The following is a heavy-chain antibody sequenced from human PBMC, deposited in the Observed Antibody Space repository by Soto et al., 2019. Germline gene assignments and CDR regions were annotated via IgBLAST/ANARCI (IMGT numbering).Heavy chain of an antibody. CDR1: GFTFSNAW. Sequence: EVQLVESGGGLVKPGGSLRLSCAASGFTFSNAWMSWVRQAPGKGLEWVGRIKSKTDGATTDYAAPVKGRFTITRDDPENTLSLQMNSLKTDDTAVYYCTTVRYGSFPFYWGQGPMVTVSS. CDR2: IKSKTDGATT. J-gene: IGHJ3*01. V-gene: IGHV3-15*01. CDR3: TTVRYGSFPFY. D-gene: IGHD3-10*01.